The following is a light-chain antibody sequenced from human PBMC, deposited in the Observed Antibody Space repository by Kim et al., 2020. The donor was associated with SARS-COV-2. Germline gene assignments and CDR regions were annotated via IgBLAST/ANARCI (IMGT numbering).Light chain of an antibody. CDR2: DVS. J-gene: IGLJ1*01. CDR3: CSDARGSAYV. V-gene: IGLV2-14*03. CDR1: SSDVGDYDY. Sequence: GQSITISCTGPSSDVGDYDYVSWYQQHPGKAPKLIISDVSNRPSGVSSRFSGSKSGNTASLTISGLQDEDEADYYCCSDARGSAYVFGGGTKVTVL.